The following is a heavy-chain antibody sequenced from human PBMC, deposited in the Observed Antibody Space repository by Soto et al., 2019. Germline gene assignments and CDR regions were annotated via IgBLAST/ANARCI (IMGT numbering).Heavy chain of an antibody. CDR1: GYIFTNNY. Sequence: ASVEVSCKASGYIFTNNYVSWVRQATGQGLEWMGWMNPGSGDTGYAQKFQGRVTMTRDISIATAYMELSSLRSDDTAIYYCARMATFGSLNWFDPWGQGTLVTVSS. V-gene: IGHV1-8*01. D-gene: IGHD3-16*01. CDR2: MNPGSGDT. CDR3: ARMATFGSLNWFDP. J-gene: IGHJ5*02.